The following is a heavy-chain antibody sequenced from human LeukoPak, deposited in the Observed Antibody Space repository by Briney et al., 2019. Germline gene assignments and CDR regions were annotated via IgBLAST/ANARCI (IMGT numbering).Heavy chain of an antibody. CDR2: ISYDGSNK. Sequence: GGSLRLSCAASGFTFSSYGMHWVRQAPGKGLEWVAVISYDGSNKYYADSVKGRFTISRDNSKNTLFLQMNTLSTEDTGVYYCAKDWGYGSGTYFIAWGQGTLVTVSS. D-gene: IGHD3-10*01. V-gene: IGHV3-30*18. CDR3: AKDWGYGSGTYFIA. J-gene: IGHJ4*02. CDR1: GFTFSSYG.